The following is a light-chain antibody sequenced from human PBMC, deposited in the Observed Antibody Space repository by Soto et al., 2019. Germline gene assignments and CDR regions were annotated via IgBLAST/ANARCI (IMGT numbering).Light chain of an antibody. V-gene: IGLV1-51*01. J-gene: IGLJ2*01. Sequence: QSVLTQPPSVSAAPGQRVTISCSGSRSDIENNYVSWYQQLPGTAPKLLIYDNDERPSGIPDRFSGSKSGTSATLDITGLQSGDEGNYYCVTWDSSLSARFGGGTQLTVL. CDR2: DND. CDR3: VTWDSSLSAR. CDR1: RSDIENNY.